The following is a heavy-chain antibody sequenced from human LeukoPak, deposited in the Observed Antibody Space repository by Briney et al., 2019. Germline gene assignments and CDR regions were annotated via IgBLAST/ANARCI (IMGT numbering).Heavy chain of an antibody. CDR1: GFTLNSYA. D-gene: IGHD3-9*01. Sequence: GGSLRLSCATSGFTLNSYAMSWVRQAPGKGLEWVSAISGSGDSTYYADSVKGRLTISRDDSKNTLYLQMNSLRAEDTAIYFCAKDLRYFDWLLPIWGQGTLVTVSS. CDR2: ISGSGDST. V-gene: IGHV3-23*01. J-gene: IGHJ4*02. CDR3: AKDLRYFDWLLPI.